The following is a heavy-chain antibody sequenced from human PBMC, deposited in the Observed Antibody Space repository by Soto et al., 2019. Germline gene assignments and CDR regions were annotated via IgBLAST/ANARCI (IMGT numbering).Heavy chain of an antibody. V-gene: IGHV3-30*18. CDR2: ISYDGSNK. CDR1: GFTFSSYG. J-gene: IGHJ3*02. CDR3: ANILGELSSDDAFDI. D-gene: IGHD3-16*02. Sequence: QVQLVESGGGVVQPGRSLRLSCASSGFTFSSYGMHWVRQAPGKGLEWVAVISYDGSNKYYADSVKGRFTISRDNSKNTLYLQMNSLRAEDTAVYYCANILGELSSDDAFDIWGQGTMVTVSS.